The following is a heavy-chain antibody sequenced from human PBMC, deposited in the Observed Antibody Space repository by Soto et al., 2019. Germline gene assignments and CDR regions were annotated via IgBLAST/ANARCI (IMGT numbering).Heavy chain of an antibody. J-gene: IGHJ4*02. V-gene: IGHV3-48*02. CDR2: ISKSSSTI. CDR3: ARDANDYGYYFDS. Sequence: EVQLVESGGGLVQPGGSLRLSCAASGFTFSTYSMNWVRQAPGKGLEWVSYISKSSSTILYADSVKGRFTISRDNAKNSLYLQMISLRYEDTAVYYCARDANDYGYYFDSWGQGTLVTVSS. CDR1: GFTFSTYS. D-gene: IGHD4-17*01.